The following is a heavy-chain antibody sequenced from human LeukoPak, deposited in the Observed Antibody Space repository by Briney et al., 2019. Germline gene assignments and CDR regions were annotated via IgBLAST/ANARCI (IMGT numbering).Heavy chain of an antibody. J-gene: IGHJ4*02. CDR3: AKDVGSSGYYPD. V-gene: IGHV3-23*01. CDR2: ISGRGGST. D-gene: IGHD3-22*01. CDR1: GFTFSSYA. Sequence: GGSLRLSCAASGFTFSSYAMSWVRQAPGKGLEGVSAISGRGGSTYYADSVKGRFTISRDNSKNTLYLQMYSLRAEDTAVYYCAKDVGSSGYYPDWGQGTLVTVSS.